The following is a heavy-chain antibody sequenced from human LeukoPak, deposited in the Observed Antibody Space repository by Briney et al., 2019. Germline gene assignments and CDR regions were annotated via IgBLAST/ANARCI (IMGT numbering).Heavy chain of an antibody. Sequence: PSETLSLTCTVSGDSISSGDYYWSWIRQPAGKGLEWIGRISSSGSTNYNPSLKSRVTISVDTSKNQFSLKLSSVTAADTAVYYCARRGPSRYYDSSGYYLKYYYYYYMDVWGKGTTVTISS. CDR1: GDSISSGDYY. CDR2: ISSSGST. D-gene: IGHD3-22*01. J-gene: IGHJ6*03. CDR3: ARRGPSRYYDSSGYYLKYYYYYYMDV. V-gene: IGHV4-61*02.